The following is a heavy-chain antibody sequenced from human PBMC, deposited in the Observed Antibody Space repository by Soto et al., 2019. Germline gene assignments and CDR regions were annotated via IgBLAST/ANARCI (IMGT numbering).Heavy chain of an antibody. Sequence: PSETLSLTCAVSGGSISSGGYSWRWIRQPPGKGLEWIGYIYHSGSTYYNPSLKSRVTISVDRSKNQFSLKLSSVTAADTAVYYCARGIRTAHFDYWGQGTLVTVSS. CDR3: ARGIRTAHFDY. D-gene: IGHD2-21*02. V-gene: IGHV4-30-2*01. CDR2: IYHSGST. CDR1: GGSISSGGYS. J-gene: IGHJ4*02.